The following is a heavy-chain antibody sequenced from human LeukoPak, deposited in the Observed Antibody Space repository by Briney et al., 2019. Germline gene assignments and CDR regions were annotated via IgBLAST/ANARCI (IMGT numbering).Heavy chain of an antibody. CDR1: GGTFSSYA. J-gene: IGHJ4*02. Sequence: ASVKVSCKASGGTFSSYAISWVRQAPGQGPEWMGGIIPIFGTTNYAQKFQGRVTITADESTSTAYMELSSLRSEDTAVYYCASDTMVRGVYGEERKFDYWGQGTLVTVSS. V-gene: IGHV1-69*13. CDR2: IIPIFGTT. CDR3: ASDTMVRGVYGEERKFDY. D-gene: IGHD3-10*01.